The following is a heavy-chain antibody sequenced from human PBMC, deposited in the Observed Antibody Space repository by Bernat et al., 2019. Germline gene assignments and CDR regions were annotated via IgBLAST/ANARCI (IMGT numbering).Heavy chain of an antibody. CDR1: GGSISSYY. V-gene: IGHV4-59*01. D-gene: IGHD2-15*01. CDR2: IYYSGST. CDR3: ARDLGSGGGLDY. J-gene: IGHJ4*02. Sequence: QVQLQESGPGLVKPSETLSLTCTVSGGSISSYYWSWIRQPPGKGLEWIGYIYYSGSTKYNPSIKSRVTMSVDTSKDQLSLKLSSVTAADTAVYYCARDLGSGGGLDYWGQGTLVTVSS.